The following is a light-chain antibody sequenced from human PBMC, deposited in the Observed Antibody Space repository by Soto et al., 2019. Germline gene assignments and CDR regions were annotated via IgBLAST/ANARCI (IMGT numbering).Light chain of an antibody. CDR1: QSISNW. V-gene: IGKV1-5*03. Sequence: DIQMTQSPSTLSASVGDRVTITCRASQSISNWLAWYQQKPGKAPKLLIYKASSLESGVPSRFSGSGSGTEFTLTISGLQPDDFATYYCQQYDSYSRTFGQGTKVEIK. CDR2: KAS. J-gene: IGKJ1*01. CDR3: QQYDSYSRT.